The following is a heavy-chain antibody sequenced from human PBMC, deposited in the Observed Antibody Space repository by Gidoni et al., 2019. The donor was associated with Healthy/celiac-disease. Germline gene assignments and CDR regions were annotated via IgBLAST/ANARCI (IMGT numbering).Heavy chain of an antibody. D-gene: IGHD6-19*01. Sequence: EVQLVESGGGLVKPGGSLRLSCAASGFTFSSYSMNWVRQAPGKGLEWVSSISSSSSYIYYADSVKGRFTISRDNAKNSLYLQMNSLRAEDTAVYYCARTDLSGSPHFDYWGQGTLVTVSS. CDR2: ISSSSSYI. J-gene: IGHJ4*02. V-gene: IGHV3-21*01. CDR3: ARTDLSGSPHFDY. CDR1: GFTFSSYS.